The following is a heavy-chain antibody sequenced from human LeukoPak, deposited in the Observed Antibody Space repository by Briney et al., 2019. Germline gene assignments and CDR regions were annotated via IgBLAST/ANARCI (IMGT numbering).Heavy chain of an antibody. CDR2: ISTSGSST. CDR1: GFTFSDFY. J-gene: IGHJ4*02. CDR3: ARLGGWSFDY. D-gene: IGHD3-16*01. V-gene: IGHV3-11*03. Sequence: GGSLRLSCAASGFTFSDFYMTWIRQASGKGLEWVSYISTSGSSTNYADSLKGRFTISRDNAKKSLYLQMNTLRGDDTAVYYCARLGGWSFDYWGQGTLVTVSS.